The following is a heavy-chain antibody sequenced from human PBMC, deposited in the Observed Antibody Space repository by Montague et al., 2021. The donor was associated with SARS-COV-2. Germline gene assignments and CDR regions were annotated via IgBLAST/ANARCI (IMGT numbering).Heavy chain of an antibody. CDR2: TYYRSKWYN. D-gene: IGHD1-1*01. CDR1: GDSVSSNSAT. CDR3: TSGREGNYNVMDV. Sequence: CAISGDSVSSNSATWNWVRQSPSRGLKWLGRTYYRSKWYNDYAVSVRGRVTTNPDTSKNQFSLQLNSVTPEDTAIYYCTSGREGNYNVMDVWGQGTTVTVSS. V-gene: IGHV6-1*01. J-gene: IGHJ6*02.